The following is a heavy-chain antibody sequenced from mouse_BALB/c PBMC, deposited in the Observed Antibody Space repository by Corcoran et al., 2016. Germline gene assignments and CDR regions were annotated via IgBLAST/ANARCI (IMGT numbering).Heavy chain of an antibody. J-gene: IGHJ3*01. Sequence: DVQLQESGPGLVKPSQSLSLTCSVTGYSITSGYYWNWIRQFPGNKLEWMGYISYDGSNNYNPSLKNRISITRDTSKNQFFLKLNSVTTEDTATYYCAVYGSIPAWFAHWVQGTLVTLSA. CDR2: ISYDGSN. D-gene: IGHD1-1*01. CDR1: GYSITSGYY. CDR3: AVYGSIPAWFAH. V-gene: IGHV3-6*02.